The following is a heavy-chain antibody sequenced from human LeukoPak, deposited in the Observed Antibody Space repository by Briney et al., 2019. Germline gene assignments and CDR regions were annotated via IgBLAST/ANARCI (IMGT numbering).Heavy chain of an antibody. J-gene: IGHJ2*01. CDR1: GGSISSYY. V-gene: IGHV4-4*07. D-gene: IGHD4-23*01. CDR2: IYTSGST. Sequence: PSETLSLTCTVSGGSISSYYRSWIRQPAGKGLEWIGRIYTSGSTNYNPSLKSRVTMSVDTSKNQFSLKLSSVTAADTAVYYCARDLLKETTRWSXYFDLXGRGTLVTVSS. CDR3: ARDLLKETTRWSXYFDL.